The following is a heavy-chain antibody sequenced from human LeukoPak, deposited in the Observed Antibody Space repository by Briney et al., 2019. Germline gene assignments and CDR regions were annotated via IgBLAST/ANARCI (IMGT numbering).Heavy chain of an antibody. J-gene: IGHJ4*02. CDR2: ISHDGSKT. CDR1: GFAFSGYA. Sequence: LVESWAGVVQSVRSLRLSCAASGFAFSGYAMYWVRQTPGKGLEWVAVISHDGSKTYCADSVKGRFTISRDNSKSTLYLQMSSLRAEDTAVYYCARGAPPDYWGQGTLVTVSS. V-gene: IGHV3-30-3*01. CDR3: ARGAPPDY.